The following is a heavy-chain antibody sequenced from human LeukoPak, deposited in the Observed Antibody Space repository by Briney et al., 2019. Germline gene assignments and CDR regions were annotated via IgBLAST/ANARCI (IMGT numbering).Heavy chain of an antibody. D-gene: IGHD3-10*01. V-gene: IGHV3-15*01. CDR1: GFTFNNAW. CDR3: TTEGIFTMVRGVITVFDY. Sequence: GGSLRLSCAASGFTFNNAWMSWVRQAPGKGLEWVGRIKSKTDGGTTDYAAPVKGRFTISRDDSKNTLFLQMNSLKTEDTAVFYCTTEGIFTMVRGVITVFDYWVQGTLVTVSS. CDR2: IKSKTDGGTT. J-gene: IGHJ4*02.